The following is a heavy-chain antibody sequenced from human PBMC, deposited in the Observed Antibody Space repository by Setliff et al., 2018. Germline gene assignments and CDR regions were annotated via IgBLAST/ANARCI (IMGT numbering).Heavy chain of an antibody. V-gene: IGHV1-69*13. CDR1: GGTFSSYA. D-gene: IGHD1-26*01. Sequence: SVKVSCKASGGTFSSYAICWVRQAPGQGLEWMGGIIPIFGTANYAQKFQGRVTITADESTSSAYMELSSLRSEDTAVYYCAIPSSGNFYFDYWGQGPLVTVSS. CDR2: IIPIFGTA. CDR3: AIPSSGNFYFDY. J-gene: IGHJ4*02.